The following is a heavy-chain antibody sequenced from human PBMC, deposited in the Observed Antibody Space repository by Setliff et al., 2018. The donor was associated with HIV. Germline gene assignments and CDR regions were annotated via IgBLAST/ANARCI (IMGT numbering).Heavy chain of an antibody. CDR1: GDSISTQD. D-gene: IGHD3-3*01. CDR3: ARRVGITIFGAPNQYYYMDV. Sequence: TSETLSLTCTVSGDSISTQDWSWIRQPPGKGLEWIGHIYHNGSTNYNPSIKSRVTISVDTSRNQLSLNLSSVTGADTAIFYCARRVGITIFGAPNQYYYMDVWGKGTTVTVSS. V-gene: IGHV4-59*11. CDR2: IYHNGST. J-gene: IGHJ6*03.